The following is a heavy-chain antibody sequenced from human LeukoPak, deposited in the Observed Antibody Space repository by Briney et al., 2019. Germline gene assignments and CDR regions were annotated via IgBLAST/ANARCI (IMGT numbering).Heavy chain of an antibody. CDR2: IWYDGSNK. J-gene: IGHJ4*02. CDR1: GFTFSSYG. V-gene: IGHV3-33*01. D-gene: IGHD6-13*01. CDR3: ARAYRIAAAGTLDY. Sequence: GRSLRLSCAASGFTFSSYGMHGVRQAPGKGLEGVAVIWYDGSNKYYADSVKRRFTIPRENSKNTLYLQMHSLRAEDRAVYYCARAYRIAAAGTLDYWGQGTLVTVSS.